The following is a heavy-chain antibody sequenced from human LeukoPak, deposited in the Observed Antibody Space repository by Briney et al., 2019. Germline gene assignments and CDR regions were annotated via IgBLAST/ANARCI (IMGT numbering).Heavy chain of an antibody. CDR3: ATDRGGSSGYHPIHS. V-gene: IGHV1-24*01. CDR2: FDPEDGET. D-gene: IGHD3-22*01. CDR1: GYTLTELS. J-gene: IGHJ4*02. Sequence: ASVKVSCKVSGYTLTELSMHWVRQAPGKGLEWMGGFDPEDGETIYAQKLQGRVTITEDTSTDTAYMELSSLRSKDTAVYYCATDRGGSSGYHPIHSWGQGTLVTVSS.